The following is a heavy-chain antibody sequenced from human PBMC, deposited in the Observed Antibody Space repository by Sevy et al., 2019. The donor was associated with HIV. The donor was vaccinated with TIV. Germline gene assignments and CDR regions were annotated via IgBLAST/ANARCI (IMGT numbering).Heavy chain of an antibody. D-gene: IGHD1-26*01. V-gene: IGHV3-23*01. CDR2: ISGRRGNT. J-gene: IGHJ4*02. CDR1: GFTFSSYA. CDR3: AKKGGAATFTGADPDFDY. Sequence: GGSLRLSCAASGFTFSSYAMSWVRQAPGKGLEWVSAISGRRGNTYYADSMKGRFTISRDNSKNTLYLQMNSLRAEDTAVYYCAKKGGAATFTGADPDFDYWGQGTLVTVSS.